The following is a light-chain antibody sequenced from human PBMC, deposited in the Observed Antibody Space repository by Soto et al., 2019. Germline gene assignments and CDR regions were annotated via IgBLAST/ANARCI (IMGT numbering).Light chain of an antibody. CDR2: DNN. V-gene: IGLV1-51*01. J-gene: IGLJ2*01. Sequence: QSVLTQPPSVSAAPGQKVTISCSGSNSNIGNNYVSWYQQLPGTTPKLLIYDNNQRPSGIPDRFSASKSGTSATLAITGLQTGDEADYYCETWDDSLTAAVFGGVTKLTVL. CDR1: NSNIGNNY. CDR3: ETWDDSLTAAV.